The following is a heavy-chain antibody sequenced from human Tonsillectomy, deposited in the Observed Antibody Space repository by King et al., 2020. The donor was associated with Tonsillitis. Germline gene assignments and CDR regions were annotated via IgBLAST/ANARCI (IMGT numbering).Heavy chain of an antibody. V-gene: IGHV1-18*01. CDR1: GYTFTSYG. CDR3: ARAEYYYDSSGYPRPYYFDY. J-gene: IGHJ4*02. Sequence: VQLVESGAEVKKPGASVKVSCKASGYTFTSYGISWVRQAPGQGLEWRGWISAYNGNTNYAQKLQGRVTMTTDTSTSTAYMELRSLGSDDTAVYYCARAEYYYDSSGYPRPYYFDYWGQGTLVTVSS. D-gene: IGHD3-22*01. CDR2: ISAYNGNT.